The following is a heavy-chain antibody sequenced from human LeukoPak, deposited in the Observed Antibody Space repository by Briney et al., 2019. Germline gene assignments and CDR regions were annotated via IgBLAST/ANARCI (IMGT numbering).Heavy chain of an antibody. Sequence: SVKVSCKASGGTFSSYAISWVRQAPGQGLEWMGRIIPILGIANYAQKFQGRVTITADKSTSTAYMKLSSLRSEDTAVYYCARGVLTGYGEGLGAFDIWGQGTMVTVSS. CDR3: ARGVLTGYGEGLGAFDI. CDR1: GGTFSSYA. D-gene: IGHD3-9*01. V-gene: IGHV1-69*04. J-gene: IGHJ3*02. CDR2: IIPILGIA.